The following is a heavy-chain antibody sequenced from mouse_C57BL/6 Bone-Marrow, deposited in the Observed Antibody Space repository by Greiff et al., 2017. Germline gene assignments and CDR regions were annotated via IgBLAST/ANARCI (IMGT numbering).Heavy chain of an antibody. CDR1: GYTFTSYW. CDR3: ARPYYYGSSYLDY. Sequence: QVQLQQPGAELVKPGASVKLSCKASGYTFTSYWMHWVKQRPGQGLEWIGMIHPNSGSTNYNEKFKSKATLTVDKSSSTAYRQLSSLTSEDSAVYYCARPYYYGSSYLDYWGQGTTLTVSS. V-gene: IGHV1-64*01. CDR2: IHPNSGST. D-gene: IGHD1-1*01. J-gene: IGHJ2*01.